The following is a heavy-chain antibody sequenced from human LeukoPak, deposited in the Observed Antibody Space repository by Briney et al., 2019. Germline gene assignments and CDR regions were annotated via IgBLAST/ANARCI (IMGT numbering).Heavy chain of an antibody. CDR3: ARQESSSSWYLSSLYYYYGMDV. V-gene: IGHV1-18*01. CDR1: GYTFTSYG. Sequence: GASVKVSCKASGYTFTSYGISWVRQAPGQGLEWMGWIGAYNGNTNYAQKLQGRVTMTTDTSTSTAYMELRSLRSDDTAVYYCARQESSSSWYLSSLYYYYGMDVWGQGTTVTVSS. D-gene: IGHD6-13*01. J-gene: IGHJ6*02. CDR2: IGAYNGNT.